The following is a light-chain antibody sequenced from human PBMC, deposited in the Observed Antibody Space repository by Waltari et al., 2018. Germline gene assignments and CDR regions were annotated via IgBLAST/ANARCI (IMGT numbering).Light chain of an antibody. CDR3: QQSSSTPYP. J-gene: IGKJ2*01. CDR2: AAS. Sequence: DIQVTQSPSSLSASVGDRVTITCRASQSISRNLHWYQQKTGKAPKLVIYAASTLQSGVPSGFSGSGSGTDFTLIISSLQPEDSATYYCQQSSSTPYPLGHGTRLEIK. CDR1: QSISRN. V-gene: IGKV1-39*01.